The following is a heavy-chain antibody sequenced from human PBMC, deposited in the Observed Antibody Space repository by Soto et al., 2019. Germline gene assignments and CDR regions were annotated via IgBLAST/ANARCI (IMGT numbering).Heavy chain of an antibody. V-gene: IGHV1-46*01. J-gene: IGHJ6*02. CDR1: GYTFTSYY. CDR2: INPSGGST. Sequence: GASVKVSCKASGYTFTSYYMHWVRQAPGQGLEWMGIINPSGGSTSYAQKYQGRVTMTRDTSTSTVYMELSSLRSEDTAVYYCARGAAALDPAVYYYYGMDVWGQGTTVTVS. CDR3: ARGAAALDPAVYYYYGMDV. D-gene: IGHD6-13*01.